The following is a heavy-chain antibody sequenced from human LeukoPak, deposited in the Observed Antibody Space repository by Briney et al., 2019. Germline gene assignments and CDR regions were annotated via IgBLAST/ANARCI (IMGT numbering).Heavy chain of an antibody. CDR3: ARVRCSGGSCPYYYYYYYMDV. CDR2: INHSGST. CDR1: GGSFSGYY. Sequence: SETLSLTCAVYGGSFSGYYWSWIRQPPGKGLEWIGEINHSGSTNYNPSLKSRVTISVDTSKNQFSLKLRFVTAADTAVYCARVRCSGGSCPYYYYYYYMDVWGKGTTVTVSS. V-gene: IGHV4-34*01. D-gene: IGHD2-15*01. J-gene: IGHJ6*03.